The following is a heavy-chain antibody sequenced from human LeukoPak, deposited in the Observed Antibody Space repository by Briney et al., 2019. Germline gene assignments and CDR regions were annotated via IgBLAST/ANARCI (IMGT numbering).Heavy chain of an antibody. CDR3: ARTTVAMVEDFDY. J-gene: IGHJ4*02. V-gene: IGHV4-39*01. CDR2: IYYSGST. D-gene: IGHD5-18*01. CDR1: GGSISSSSYY. Sequence: SETLSLTCTVSGGSISSSSYYWGWIRQPPGKGLEWIGSIYYSGSTYYNPSLKSRVTISVDTSKNQFSLKLSSVTAADTAVYYCARTTVAMVEDFDYWGQGTLVTVSS.